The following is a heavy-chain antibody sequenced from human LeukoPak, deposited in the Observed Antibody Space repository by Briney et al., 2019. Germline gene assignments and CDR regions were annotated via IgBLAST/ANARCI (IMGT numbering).Heavy chain of an antibody. CDR3: ARGRSAVVTPDYYYYHCMDV. V-gene: IGHV4-34*01. D-gene: IGHD4-23*01. CDR1: GGSFSGYY. Sequence: PSETLSLTCAVYGGSFSGYYWSWIRQPPGKGLEWIGEINHSGSTNYNPSLKSRVTISVDTSKNQFSLKLSSVTAADTAVYYCARGRSAVVTPDYYYYHCMDVWGKGTTVTVSS. J-gene: IGHJ6*03. CDR2: INHSGST.